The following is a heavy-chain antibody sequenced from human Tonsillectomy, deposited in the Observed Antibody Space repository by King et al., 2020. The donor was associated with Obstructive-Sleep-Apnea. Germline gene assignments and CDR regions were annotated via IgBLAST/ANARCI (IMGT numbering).Heavy chain of an antibody. V-gene: IGHV3-11*01. J-gene: IGHJ3*02. CDR2: ISSSGSTI. Sequence: VQLVESGGGLVKPGGSLRLSCAASGFTFSDYYMTWIRQAPGKGLEWVSYISSSGSTIYYADSVKGRFTISRDNAKNSLYLQMNSLRAEDTAVYYCAGDRYAYYDSSGYYPDAFDIWGQGTMVTVSS. CDR3: AGDRYAYYDSSGYYPDAFDI. CDR1: GFTFSDYY. D-gene: IGHD3-22*01.